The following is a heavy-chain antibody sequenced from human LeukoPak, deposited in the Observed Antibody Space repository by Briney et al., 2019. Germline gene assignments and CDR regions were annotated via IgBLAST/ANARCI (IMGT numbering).Heavy chain of an antibody. CDR2: IIPIFGTA. D-gene: IGHD3-22*01. CDR1: GGTFSSYA. J-gene: IGHJ3*02. Sequence: GSSVKVSCKASGGTFSSYAISWVRQAPGQGLEWMGGIIPIFGTANYAQKFQGRVTITADESTSTAYMELSSLRSEDTAVYYCELRAPDSSGYYYEIGAFDIWGQGTMVTVSS. CDR3: ELRAPDSSGYYYEIGAFDI. V-gene: IGHV1-69*01.